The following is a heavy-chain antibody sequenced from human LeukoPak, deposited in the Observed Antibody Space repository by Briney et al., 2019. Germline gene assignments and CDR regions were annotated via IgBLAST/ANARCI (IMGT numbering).Heavy chain of an antibody. CDR3: AKGGGGGCASRLAD. Sequence: GGSLRLSCVVSGLTFSRYSMSWVRQAPGKGLEWVSGISASGGDTWYPDSVKGRFTISRDNSKNTLYLQMNSLRAEDTAVYYCAKGGGGGCASRLADWGQGTRVTVSS. CDR1: GLTFSRYS. D-gene: IGHD2-15*01. V-gene: IGHV3-23*01. CDR2: ISASGGDT. J-gene: IGHJ4*02.